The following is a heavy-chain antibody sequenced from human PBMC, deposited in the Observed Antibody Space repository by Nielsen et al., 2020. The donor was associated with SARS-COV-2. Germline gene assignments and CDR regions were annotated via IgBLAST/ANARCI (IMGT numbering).Heavy chain of an antibody. Sequence: SETLSLTCTVSGGSISSGDYYWSWIRQPPGKGLEWIGYIYYSGSTYYNPSLKSRVTISVDTSKNQFSLKLSSVTAADTAVYYCARDVYYYDSSGWFDPWGQGTLVTVSS. J-gene: IGHJ5*02. CDR1: GGSISSGDYY. CDR2: IYYSGST. V-gene: IGHV4-30-4*01. D-gene: IGHD3-22*01. CDR3: ARDVYYYDSSGWFDP.